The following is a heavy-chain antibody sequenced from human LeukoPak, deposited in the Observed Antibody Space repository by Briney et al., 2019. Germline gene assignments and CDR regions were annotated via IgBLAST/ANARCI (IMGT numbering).Heavy chain of an antibody. V-gene: IGHV4-39*01. CDR1: SGSISSGVYY. CDR3: ARHLPGYSNAWPGP. J-gene: IGHJ5*02. Sequence: PSETLSLTCPVSSGSISSGVYYWSWIRQPPGKGLEWIGSIYHSGSTYYNPSLKSRVTISIDTSKNQFSLKLRSVTAADTAVYYCARHLPGYSNAWPGPWGQGTLVTVSS. CDR2: IYHSGST. D-gene: IGHD5-12*01.